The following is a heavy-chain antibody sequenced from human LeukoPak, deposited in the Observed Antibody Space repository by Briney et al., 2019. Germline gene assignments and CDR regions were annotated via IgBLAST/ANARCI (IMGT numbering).Heavy chain of an antibody. Sequence: GGSLRLSCAVSGFTFDDYAMHWVRQTPGKGLEWVSLISWDGGSAYYADSVKGRFTISRDNSKNSLYLQMNSLRAEDTALYYCAKGTRSSSSGYFDYWGQGTLVTVSS. CDR1: GFTFDDYA. CDR3: AKGTRSSSSGYFDY. CDR2: ISWDGGSA. J-gene: IGHJ4*02. D-gene: IGHD6-6*01. V-gene: IGHV3-43D*03.